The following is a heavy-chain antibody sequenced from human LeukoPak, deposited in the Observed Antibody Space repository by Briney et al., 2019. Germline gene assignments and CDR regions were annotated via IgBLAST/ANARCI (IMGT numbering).Heavy chain of an antibody. D-gene: IGHD2-2*01. CDR1: GFTFSDYY. J-gene: IGHJ4*02. CDR3: ARESPYLGYCSSTSCYEGFDY. V-gene: IGHV3-11*01. Sequence: GGSLRLSGAASGFTFSDYYMSWIRQAPGKGLEWVSYISSSVSTIYYADSVKGRFTISRDNAKNSLYLQMNSLRAEDTAVYYCARESPYLGYCSSTSCYEGFDYWGQGTLVTVSS. CDR2: ISSSVSTI.